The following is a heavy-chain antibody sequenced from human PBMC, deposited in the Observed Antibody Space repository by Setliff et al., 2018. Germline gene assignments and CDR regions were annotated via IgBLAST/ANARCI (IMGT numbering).Heavy chain of an antibody. CDR3: ARSRTTAVKGGVFAV. J-gene: IGHJ2*01. CDR2: IYYSGST. V-gene: IGHV4-31*03. D-gene: IGHD1-7*01. Sequence: SETLSLTCIVSGASITSEAYYWSWIRQYPGRGLEWIGYIYYSGSTYYNPSLESRVTVSLDTSKNHFSLELTSVTAADTAVYFCARSRTTAVKGGVFAVWGRGTLVTVSS. CDR1: GASITSEAYY.